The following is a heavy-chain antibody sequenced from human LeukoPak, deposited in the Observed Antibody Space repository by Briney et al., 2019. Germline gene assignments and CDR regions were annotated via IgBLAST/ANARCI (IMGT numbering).Heavy chain of an antibody. V-gene: IGHV3-23*01. CDR2: ISGSGGST. CDR3: AKDRRSTVPTISDY. J-gene: IGHJ4*02. Sequence: GGSLRLSCVASGFTFSSYAMNWVRQAPGKGLEWVSAISGSGGSTYYADSVKGRFTISRDNSENTLYLRMNSLRAEDTAVYYCAKDRRSTVPTISDYWGQGTLVTVCS. D-gene: IGHD5-12*01. CDR1: GFTFSSYA.